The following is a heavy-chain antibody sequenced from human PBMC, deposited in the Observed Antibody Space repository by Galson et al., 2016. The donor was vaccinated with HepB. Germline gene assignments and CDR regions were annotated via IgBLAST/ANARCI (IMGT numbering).Heavy chain of an antibody. D-gene: IGHD2-2*01. V-gene: IGHV3-73*01. CDR3: IAVISTGYFDL. CDR2: IRTKPNTYAT. Sequence: KGLEWVGRIRTKPNTYATVYAASVKGRFIISRDDLKNTTYLQMNSLKTEDTAVYYCIAVISTGYFDLWGRGTLVTVSS. J-gene: IGHJ2*01.